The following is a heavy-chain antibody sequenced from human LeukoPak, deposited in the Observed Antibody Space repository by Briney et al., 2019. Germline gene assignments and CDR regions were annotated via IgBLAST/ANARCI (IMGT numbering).Heavy chain of an antibody. V-gene: IGHV4-30-2*01. CDR1: GGSISSGGYS. D-gene: IGHD6-13*01. CDR2: IYHSGST. J-gene: IGHJ4*02. Sequence: SHPLSLTCAVSGGSISSGGYSWSWIRQPPGKGLEWIGYIYHSGSTYYNPSLKSRVTISVDRSKNQFSLKLSSVTAADTAVYYCARGARGQQDYWGQGTLVTVSS. CDR3: ARGARGQQDY.